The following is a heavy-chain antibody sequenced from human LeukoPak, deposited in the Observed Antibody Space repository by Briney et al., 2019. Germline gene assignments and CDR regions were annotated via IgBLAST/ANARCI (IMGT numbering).Heavy chain of an antibody. V-gene: IGHV3-30*02. D-gene: IGHD3-16*01. J-gene: IGHJ4*02. CDR2: IRHDGSIK. CDR3: AKDSLADIDY. CDR1: GFIFSTYG. Sequence: PGGCLRLSCAASGFIFSTYGIYWVRQAPGKGRECVAFIRHDGSIKNYADSVKGRSTISRDNSKNTLYLQMNSLRAEDTAVYYCAKDSLADIDYWGQGTLVTVSS.